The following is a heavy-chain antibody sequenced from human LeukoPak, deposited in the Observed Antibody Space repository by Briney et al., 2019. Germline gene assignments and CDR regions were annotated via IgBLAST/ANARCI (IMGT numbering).Heavy chain of an antibody. CDR3: ARGRRRKFDY. Sequence: PSETLSLTCAVYGGSFSGYYWSWIRQPPGKGLEWIGEINHSGSTNYNPSLKSRVTISVDTSKNQFSLKLSSVTAAGTAVYYCARGRRRKFDYWGQGTLVTVSS. CDR2: INHSGST. V-gene: IGHV4-34*01. CDR1: GGSFSGYY. J-gene: IGHJ4*02.